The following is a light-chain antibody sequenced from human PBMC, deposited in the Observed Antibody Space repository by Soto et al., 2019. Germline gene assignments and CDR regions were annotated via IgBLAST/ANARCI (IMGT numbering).Light chain of an antibody. V-gene: IGLV2-14*01. CDR3: SSYTSSSTPCVV. CDR1: SSDVGGYNY. Sequence: QPVLTQPASVSGSPGQSITISCTGTSSDVGGYNYVSWYQQHPGKAPKLMIYDVSNRPSGVSNRFSGSKSGNTASLTISGLQAEDEADYYCSSYTSSSTPCVVFGGGTKLTVL. J-gene: IGLJ2*01. CDR2: DVS.